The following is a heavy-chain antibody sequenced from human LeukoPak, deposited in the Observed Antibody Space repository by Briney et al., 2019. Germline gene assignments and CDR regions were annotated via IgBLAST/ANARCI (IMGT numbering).Heavy chain of an antibody. D-gene: IGHD3-10*01. Sequence: SETVSLTCTVSGSSITSYYWSWIRQPPGKGLEWIAYMYDSENTNYNPSLKSRVTTSIDTSRNQFSLRLNSVTAADTAVYYCARLRITMVGGLLRGTWYFDLWGRGTLVTVSS. CDR2: MYDSENT. V-gene: IGHV4-59*01. CDR3: ARLRITMVGGLLRGTWYFDL. CDR1: GSSITSYY. J-gene: IGHJ2*01.